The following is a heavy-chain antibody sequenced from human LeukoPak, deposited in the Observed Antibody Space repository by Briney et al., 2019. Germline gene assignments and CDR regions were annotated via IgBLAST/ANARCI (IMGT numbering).Heavy chain of an antibody. CDR2: IYTSGNT. J-gene: IGHJ4*02. CDR1: GGSISSGSYY. D-gene: IGHD3-10*01. CDR3: ARRITMVRGVLN. V-gene: IGHV4-61*02. Sequence: SETLSPTCTVSGGSISSGSYYWSWIRQPAGKGLEWIGRIYTSGNTNYNPSLQSRVTISVDTSKNQFSLKLSSVTAADTAVYYCARRITMVRGVLNWGQGTLVTVSS.